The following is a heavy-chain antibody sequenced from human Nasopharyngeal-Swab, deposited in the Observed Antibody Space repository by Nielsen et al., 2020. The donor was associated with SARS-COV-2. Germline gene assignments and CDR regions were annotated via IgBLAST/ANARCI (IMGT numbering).Heavy chain of an antibody. CDR3: AKEGPGMFGVVGLDF. Sequence: GGSLRLSCAASGFIFSNYGMHWVRQAPGKGLEWVAVISYDGVNKYDADSVKGRFTISRDNSKDTLYLQMNSLRAEDTAVYYCAKEGPGMFGVVGLDFWGQGTTVTVSS. V-gene: IGHV3-30*18. CDR1: GFIFSNYG. J-gene: IGHJ6*02. CDR2: ISYDGVNK. D-gene: IGHD3-3*01.